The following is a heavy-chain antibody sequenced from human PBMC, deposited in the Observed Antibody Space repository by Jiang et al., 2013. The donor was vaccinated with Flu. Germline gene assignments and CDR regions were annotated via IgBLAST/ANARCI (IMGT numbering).Heavy chain of an antibody. V-gene: IGHV3-23*01. J-gene: IGHJ4*02. Sequence: QLLESGGGLVQPGRSLRLSCVASGFSFSNYAMSWVRRAPGKGLEWVSSVRRSGTTTAYADSAKGRFTISRDNSKNTLYLQMNNLRAEDTAIYYCAKIDYHDSSGYSLVDSWGQGTLVSVS. CDR1: GFSFSNYA. D-gene: IGHD3-22*01. CDR2: VRRSGTTT. CDR3: AKIDYHDSSGYSLVDS.